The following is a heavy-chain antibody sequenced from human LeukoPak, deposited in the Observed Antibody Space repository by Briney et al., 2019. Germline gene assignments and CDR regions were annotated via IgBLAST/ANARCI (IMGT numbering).Heavy chain of an antibody. CDR2: MSGSGTNT. CDR1: GFTFRSYA. CDR3: AKKVEGTGWCDYGMDV. V-gene: IGHV3-23*01. D-gene: IGHD6-19*01. Sequence: GGSLRLSCAASGFTFRSYAMSWVRQGPGKGLEWVSAMSGSGTNTFYADSVKGRFTISRDNSKDTLYLRMNSLRAEDTAVYYCAKKVEGTGWCDYGMDVWGQGTTVTVSS. J-gene: IGHJ6*02.